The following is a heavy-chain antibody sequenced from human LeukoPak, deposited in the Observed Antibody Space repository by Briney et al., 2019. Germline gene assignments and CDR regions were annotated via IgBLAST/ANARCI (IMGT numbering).Heavy chain of an antibody. CDR2: ISYDGSNK. CDR1: GFTFSSYA. D-gene: IGHD3-10*01. CDR3: ARIAMVRGVIDDY. V-gene: IGHV3-30*04. J-gene: IGHJ4*02. Sequence: GGSLRLSCAAPGFTFSSYAMHWVRQAPGKGLEWVAVISYDGSNKYYADSVKGRFTISRDNSKNTLYLQMNSLRAEDTAVYYCARIAMVRGVIDDYWGQGTLVTVSS.